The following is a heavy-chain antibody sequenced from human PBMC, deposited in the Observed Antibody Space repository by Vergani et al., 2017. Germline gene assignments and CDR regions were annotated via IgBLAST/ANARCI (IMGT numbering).Heavy chain of an antibody. V-gene: IGHV4-34*01. D-gene: IGHD3-10*01. CDR1: GGSFSGYY. CDR3: ARGSDNVLLWVGPRNRFSAFDI. J-gene: IGHJ3*02. Sequence: QVQLQQWGAGLLKPSETLSLTCAVYGGSFSGYYWSWIRQPPGKGLEWIGEINHSGSTNYNPSLKSRVTISVDTSKNQFSLKLGSVTAADTAVYYCARGSDNVLLWVGPRNRFSAFDIWGQGTMVTVSS. CDR2: INHSGST.